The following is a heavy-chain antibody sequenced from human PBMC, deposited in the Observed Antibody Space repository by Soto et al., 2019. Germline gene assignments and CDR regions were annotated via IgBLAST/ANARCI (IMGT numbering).Heavy chain of an antibody. J-gene: IGHJ2*01. D-gene: IGHD3-3*01. CDR1: GGTFSSYA. Sequence: QVQLVQSGAEVKKPGSSVKVSCKASGGTFSSYAISWVRQAPGQGLEWMGGIIPIFGTANYAQKLQGRVRITADESTSTAYMELSSLRSEDTAVYYCASRGSPDFWRGPYYWYFDLWGRGTLVTVSS. CDR3: ASRGSPDFWRGPYYWYFDL. V-gene: IGHV1-69*12. CDR2: IIPIFGTA.